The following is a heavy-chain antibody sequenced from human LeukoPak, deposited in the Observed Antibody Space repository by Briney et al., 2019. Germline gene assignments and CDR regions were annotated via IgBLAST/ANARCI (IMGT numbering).Heavy chain of an antibody. D-gene: IGHD2-15*01. Sequence: GGSLRLSCAASGFTFSNAWMSWVRQAPGKGLEWVGRIKSKTDGGTTDYAAPVKGRFTISRDDSKNTLYLQMDSLKTEDTAVYYCTTESVVAATVSGELDYWGQGTLVTVSS. V-gene: IGHV3-15*01. CDR1: GFTFSNAW. CDR3: TTESVVAATVSGELDY. J-gene: IGHJ4*02. CDR2: IKSKTDGGTT.